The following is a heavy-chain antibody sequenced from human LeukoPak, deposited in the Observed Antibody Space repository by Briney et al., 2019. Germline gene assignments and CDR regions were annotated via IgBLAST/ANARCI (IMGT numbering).Heavy chain of an antibody. V-gene: IGHV4-4*07. CDR3: ARGVSAVTVDS. Sequence: SETLSLTRTASDGSINGYYWSWIRRPAGKGLEWIGRMYTSGSTNYSPSLKSRVTMSLDTSKNHFSLKLSSVTAADTAVYYCARGVSAVTVDSWGQGTLVTVSS. CDR1: DGSINGYY. D-gene: IGHD4-17*01. J-gene: IGHJ4*02. CDR2: MYTSGST.